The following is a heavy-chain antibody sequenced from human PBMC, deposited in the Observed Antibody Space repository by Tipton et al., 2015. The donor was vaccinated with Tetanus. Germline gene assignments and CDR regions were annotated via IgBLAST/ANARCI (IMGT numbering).Heavy chain of an antibody. J-gene: IGHJ4*02. CDR1: GFTFRSYA. CDR3: AKDQLWLLGGNQ. CDR2: ISSSGLTT. D-gene: IGHD5-18*01. V-gene: IGHV3-23*01. Sequence: SLRLSCAASGFTFRSYAMSWIRQAPGKGLEWVAAISSSGLTTYYADSVKGRFTIARDNSNNTLHLQMSSLRVDDTAVYYCAKDQLWLLGGNQWGQGILVTVSS.